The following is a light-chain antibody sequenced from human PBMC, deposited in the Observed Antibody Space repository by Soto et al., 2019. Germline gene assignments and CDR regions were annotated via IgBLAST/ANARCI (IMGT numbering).Light chain of an antibody. Sequence: DIQMTQSPSTLSSSLGDIVTITCRASQSISGWLAWYQQKPGKAPKLLIYDASGLESGVPSRFSGSGSGTEFTLTISSLQPDDFATYYCHQYNSYSPTFGQGTKVDI. CDR2: DAS. CDR1: QSISGW. V-gene: IGKV1-5*01. J-gene: IGKJ1*01. CDR3: HQYNSYSPT.